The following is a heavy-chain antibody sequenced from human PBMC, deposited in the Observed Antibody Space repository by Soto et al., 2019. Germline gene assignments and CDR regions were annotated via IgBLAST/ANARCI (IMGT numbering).Heavy chain of an antibody. CDR2: LYYRGTT. J-gene: IGHJ4*01. CDR3: FGVVAATLDY. Sequence: SETLSLTCKVSSGCVTNSSYHWGWIRQTPGKGLEWIATLYYRGTTDYTSTLRSRATMSVDTAKDHFSLPLSSGTVADTAVSFGFGVVAATLDYWGHGIPVTVSS. D-gene: IGHD3-16*01. V-gene: IGHV4-39*02. CDR1: SGCVTNSSYH.